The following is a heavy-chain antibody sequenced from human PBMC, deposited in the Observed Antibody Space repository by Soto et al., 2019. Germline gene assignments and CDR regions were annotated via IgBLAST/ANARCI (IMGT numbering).Heavy chain of an antibody. V-gene: IGHV1-2*02. CDR3: ARLRGYSYSA. CDR1: GHSFTGYF. Sequence: QGQLVQSGAEVKKPGASVKVSCKASGHSFTGYFMHWVRQAPGQGLEWMGWINPNSGDTKYSERFEGRVTMTRDTAITTVYMEMSGLKSDDTAVYFCARLRGYSYSAWGQETLVTVSS. J-gene: IGHJ5*02. D-gene: IGHD5-12*01. CDR2: INPNSGDT.